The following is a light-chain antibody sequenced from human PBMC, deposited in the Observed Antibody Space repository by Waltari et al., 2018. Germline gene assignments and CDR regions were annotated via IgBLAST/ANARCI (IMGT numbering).Light chain of an antibody. J-gene: IGLJ3*02. V-gene: IGLV1-44*01. CDR1: SSNIGTNP. CDR2: TTN. CDR3: AAWDDSLKGWV. Sequence: VLTQPPSASGTPGQRVSISCSGGSSNIGTNPVNWYQHLPGTAPKLLMYTTNHRPPGVPDRCCGSKSGTSASLAISGLQLQDEADYYCAAWDDSLKGWVFGGGTKVTVL.